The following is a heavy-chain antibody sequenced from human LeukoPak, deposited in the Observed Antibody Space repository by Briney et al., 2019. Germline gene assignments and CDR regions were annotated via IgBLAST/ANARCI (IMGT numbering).Heavy chain of an antibody. J-gene: IGHJ4*02. V-gene: IGHV3-23*01. CDR3: AKVGDFGGGFYYFDY. D-gene: IGHD2-21*01. Sequence: HLGGSLRLSCAASGFTFCSYAMSWVRNAPGKAIELVSAISGCGGSTYYADSVKGGFSVYSQNSKNPLSPKMHSLRAEDTAVYYCAKVGDFGGGFYYFDYWGQGTLVTVSS. CDR1: GFTFCSYA. CDR2: ISGCGGST.